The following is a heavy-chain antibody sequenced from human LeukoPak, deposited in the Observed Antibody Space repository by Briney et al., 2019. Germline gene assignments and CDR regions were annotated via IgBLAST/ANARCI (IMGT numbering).Heavy chain of an antibody. Sequence: GGSLRLSCAVSGITLNNYGMSWVRQAPGKGLEWVAGISDSGGRTNYADSVKGRFTISRDNPKNTLYLQMNSLRAEDTAVYFCAKRGVVIRVILVGFHKEAYYFDSWGQGALATVSS. CDR2: ISDSGGRT. V-gene: IGHV3-23*01. D-gene: IGHD3-10*01. CDR1: GITLNNYG. CDR3: AKRGVVIRVILVGFHKEAYYFDS. J-gene: IGHJ4*02.